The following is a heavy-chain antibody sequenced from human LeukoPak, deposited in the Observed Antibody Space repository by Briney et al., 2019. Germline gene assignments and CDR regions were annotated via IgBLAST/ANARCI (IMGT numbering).Heavy chain of an antibody. J-gene: IGHJ6*03. CDR2: INHSGST. CDR3: ATRKKWTPRYMDV. CDR1: GGSFSGYY. V-gene: IGHV4-34*01. D-gene: IGHD1-26*01. Sequence: PSETLSLTCAVYGGSFSGYYWSWIRQPLGKGLEWIGEINHSGSTNYNPSLKSRVTISVDTSKNQFSLKLSSVTAADTAVYYCATRKKWTPRYMDVWGKGTTVTVSS.